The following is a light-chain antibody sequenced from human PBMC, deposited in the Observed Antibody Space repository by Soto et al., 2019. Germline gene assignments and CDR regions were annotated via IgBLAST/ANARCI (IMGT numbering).Light chain of an antibody. CDR1: QSIDSW. J-gene: IGKJ1*01. CDR3: QHYNTFLWT. Sequence: DIQMTQSPSTLSASVGDRVTITCRASQSIDSWLAWFQQKPGKAPKLLIYDASSLESGVPSRFSGSGSGTEFTLTISSLQHDDFATYYYQHYNTFLWTFGQGTKVEIK. CDR2: DAS. V-gene: IGKV1-5*01.